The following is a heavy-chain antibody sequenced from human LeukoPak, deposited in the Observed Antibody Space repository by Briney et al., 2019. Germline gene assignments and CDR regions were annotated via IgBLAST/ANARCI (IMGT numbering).Heavy chain of an antibody. CDR3: ARGVTVTTWDPWFDT. J-gene: IGHJ5*02. CDR1: GGSISSGSYY. CDR2: IYTSGST. V-gene: IGHV4-61*02. D-gene: IGHD1-20*01. Sequence: SQTLSLTCTVSGGSISSGSYYWSWIRQPAGKGLEWIGRIYTSGSTNYNPSLKSRVTISVDTSKNQFSLKLNSVTAADTAVYYCARGVTVTTWDPWFDTWGQGTLVTVSS.